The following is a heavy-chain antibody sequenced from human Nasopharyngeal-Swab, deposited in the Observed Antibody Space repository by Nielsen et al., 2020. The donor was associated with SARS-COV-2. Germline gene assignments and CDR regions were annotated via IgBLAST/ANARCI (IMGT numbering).Heavy chain of an antibody. D-gene: IGHD5-18*01. CDR1: GGSFSGYY. Sequence: SETLSLTCAVYGGSFSGYYWSWIRQPPGKGLEWIGEINHSGSTNYNPSLKSRVTISVDTSKNQFSLKLSSVTAADTAVYYCARHPWQLWFPGWFDPWGQGTPVTVSS. J-gene: IGHJ5*02. CDR2: INHSGST. V-gene: IGHV4-34*01. CDR3: ARHPWQLWFPGWFDP.